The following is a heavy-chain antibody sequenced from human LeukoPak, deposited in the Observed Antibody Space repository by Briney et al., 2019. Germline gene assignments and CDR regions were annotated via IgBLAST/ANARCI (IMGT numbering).Heavy chain of an antibody. CDR1: GFTFSDYY. CDR3: ARAQSYYDFWSGYYKPYGMDV. CDR2: ISSSGSTI. J-gene: IGHJ6*02. Sequence: GGSLRLSCAASGFTFSDYYMSWIRQAPGKGLEWVSYISSSGSTIYYADSVKGRFTISRDNAKNSLYLQMNSLRAEDTAAYYCARAQSYYDFWSGYYKPYGMDVWGQGTTVTVSS. D-gene: IGHD3-3*01. V-gene: IGHV3-11*01.